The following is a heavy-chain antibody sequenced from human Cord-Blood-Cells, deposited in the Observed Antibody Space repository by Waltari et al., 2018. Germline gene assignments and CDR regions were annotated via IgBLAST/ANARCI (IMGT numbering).Heavy chain of an antibody. D-gene: IGHD6-13*01. Sequence: QVQLVESGGGVVQPGRSLRLSCAASGFTFSSYGMHWVRQAPGKGLEWVAVIWYDGSNKYYADSVKGRFTISRDNSKNTLYLQMNSLRAEDTAVYYCAREYKQQLVDYWGQGTLVTVSS. CDR3: AREYKQQLVDY. CDR2: IWYDGSNK. V-gene: IGHV3-33*01. CDR1: GFTFSSYG. J-gene: IGHJ4*02.